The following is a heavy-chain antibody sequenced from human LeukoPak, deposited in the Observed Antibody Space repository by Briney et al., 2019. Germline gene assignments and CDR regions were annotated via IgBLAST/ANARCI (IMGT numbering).Heavy chain of an antibody. CDR3: AKGGGYEAQYYYYYLDV. CDR2: IRYDGSNK. CDR1: GFTFSSYG. V-gene: IGHV3-30*02. J-gene: IGHJ6*03. Sequence: AGGSLRLSCAASGFTFSSYGMHWVRQAPGKGLEWVAFIRYDGSNKYYADSVKGRFTISRDNFKNTLYLQMKSLRAEDTAVYYCAKGGGYEAQYYYYYLDVWGKGTTVTISS. D-gene: IGHD5-12*01.